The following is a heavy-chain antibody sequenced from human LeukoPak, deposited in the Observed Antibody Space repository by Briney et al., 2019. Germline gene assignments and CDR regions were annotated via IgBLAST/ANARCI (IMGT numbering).Heavy chain of an antibody. J-gene: IGHJ4*02. Sequence: SETLSLTCTVSGGSISSRGYYWSWIRQHPGTSLEWIGYISYSGSTYYNPSLKSRVTISGDTSKNQFSLRLTSVSAADTAVYYCAGDQNSGFGHWGQGTLVTVSS. D-gene: IGHD4-23*01. CDR2: ISYSGST. V-gene: IGHV4-31*03. CDR3: AGDQNSGFGH. CDR1: GGSISSRGYY.